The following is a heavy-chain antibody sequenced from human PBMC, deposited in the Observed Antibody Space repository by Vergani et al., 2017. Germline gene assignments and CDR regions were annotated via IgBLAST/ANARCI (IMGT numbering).Heavy chain of an antibody. V-gene: IGHV4-39*01. CDR3: AGYYIVVVTVANY. CDR2: SYYSGST. CDR1: GGSISSSSYY. J-gene: IGHJ4*02. Sequence: QLQLQESGPGLVKPSETLSLTCTVSGGSISSSSYYWGWIRQPPGKGLEWIGSSYYSGSTYYNPSLKSRVTISVDTSKNQFSLKLSSVTAADTAVYYCAGYYIVVVTVANYWGQGTLVTVYS. D-gene: IGHD2-21*02.